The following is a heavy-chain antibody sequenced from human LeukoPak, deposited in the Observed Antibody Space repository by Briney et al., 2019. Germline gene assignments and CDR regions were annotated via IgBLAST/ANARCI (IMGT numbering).Heavy chain of an antibody. J-gene: IGHJ4*02. V-gene: IGHV1-18*01. CDR2: ISAYNGNT. Sequence: ASVKVSCKASGYTFTSDGISWVRQAPGQGLECVGWISAYNGNTNYAQKLQGRVTMTTDTSTSTAYMELRRLRSDDTAVYYCARLNSYGEYYFDYWGQGTLVTVSS. CDR3: ARLNSYGEYYFDY. CDR1: GYTFTSDG. D-gene: IGHD5-18*01.